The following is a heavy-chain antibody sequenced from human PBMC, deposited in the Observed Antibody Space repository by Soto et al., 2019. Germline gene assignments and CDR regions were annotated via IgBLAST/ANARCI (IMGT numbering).Heavy chain of an antibody. D-gene: IGHD2-8*02. CDR2: INHSGST. CDR1: GGSFSGYY. CDR3: ASFSGFYFTVLFPRGFDP. V-gene: IGHV4-34*01. Sequence: SETLSLTCAVYGGSFSGYYWSWIRQPPGKGLEWIGEINHSGSTNYNPSLKSRVTISVDTSKNQFSLKLSSVTAADTAVYYCASFSGFYFTVLFPRGFDPGAQDP. J-gene: IGHJ5*01.